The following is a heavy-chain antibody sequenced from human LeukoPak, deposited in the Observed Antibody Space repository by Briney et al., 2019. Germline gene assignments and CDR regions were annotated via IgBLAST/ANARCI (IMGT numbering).Heavy chain of an antibody. V-gene: IGHV3-30*02. J-gene: IGHJ4*01. CDR2: IQYAGSDK. CDR3: AKGWDVDTAIDY. D-gene: IGHD5-18*01. CDR1: GLTFNSYG. Sequence: GGSLRLSCAASGLTFNSYGMHWVRQAPGKGLEWVAFIQYAGSDKYYADSVKGRFTISRDNSKNTLYLQMNSLRAEDTAVYYCAKGWDVDTAIDYWGQGTLVTVSS.